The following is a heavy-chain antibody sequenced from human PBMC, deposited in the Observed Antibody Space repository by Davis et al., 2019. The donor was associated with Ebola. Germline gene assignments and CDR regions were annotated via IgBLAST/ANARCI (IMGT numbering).Heavy chain of an antibody. CDR2: IYYSGST. Sequence: PSETLSLTCTVSGGSISSYYWSWIRQPPGKGLEWIGYIYYSGSTNYNPSLKSRVTISVDTSKNQFSLKLSSVTAADTAVYYCARAFNGSSPAFDYWGQGTLVTVSS. V-gene: IGHV4-59*01. CDR1: GGSISSYY. J-gene: IGHJ4*02. D-gene: IGHD1-26*01. CDR3: ARAFNGSSPAFDY.